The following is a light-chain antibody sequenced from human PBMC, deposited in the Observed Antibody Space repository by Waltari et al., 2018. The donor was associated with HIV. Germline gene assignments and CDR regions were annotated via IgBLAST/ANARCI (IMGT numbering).Light chain of an antibody. Sequence: DIQMTQSPSSLSASVGDTVTITCRASQSVDVYVNWYQHKPGTAPKLLIFASSSLQSGVPSRFSGSRSGTEFSLTITGLQPEDFATYCCQQSDDTPYTFGQGTKLEIK. J-gene: IGKJ2*01. CDR3: QQSDDTPYT. V-gene: IGKV1-39*01. CDR1: QSVDVY. CDR2: ASS.